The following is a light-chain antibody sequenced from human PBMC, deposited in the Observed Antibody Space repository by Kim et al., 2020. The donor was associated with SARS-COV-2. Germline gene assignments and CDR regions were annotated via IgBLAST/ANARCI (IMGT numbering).Light chain of an antibody. Sequence: PGGRAATPCSASKRGSSSYLVCYQQKPAHAPRLLLYGASSRTTSIPHSFSGSGSGTDFTPPTSRLEPEDVAVYYCQQYGSTPQITFGQGTRLEIK. V-gene: IGKV3-20*01. J-gene: IGKJ5*01. CDR2: GAS. CDR3: QQYGSTPQIT. CDR1: KRGSSSY.